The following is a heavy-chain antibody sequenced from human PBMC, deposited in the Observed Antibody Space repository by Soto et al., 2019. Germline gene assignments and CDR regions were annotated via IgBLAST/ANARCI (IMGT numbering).Heavy chain of an antibody. CDR2: IIPIFGKA. Sequence: QVQLVQSGAEVKKPGSSVKVSCKASGGTFSSYAISWVRQAPGQGLEWMGGIIPIFGKANYAQKFQGRVTSTADESTSTAYMELSSLRSEDTAVYYCARDPSSSWYGGYYYGMDVWGQGTTVTVSS. V-gene: IGHV1-69*01. CDR1: GGTFSSYA. CDR3: ARDPSSSWYGGYYYGMDV. J-gene: IGHJ6*02. D-gene: IGHD6-13*01.